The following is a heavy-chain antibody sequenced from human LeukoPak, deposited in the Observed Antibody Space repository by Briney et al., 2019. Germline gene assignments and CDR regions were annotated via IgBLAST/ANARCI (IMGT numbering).Heavy chain of an antibody. CDR3: ARDITDDSSGYSV. CDR1: GYTFTSYG. J-gene: IGHJ6*02. Sequence: APVKVSCKASGYTFTSYGISWVRQAPGQGLEWMGWISAYNGNTNYAQKLQGRVTMTTDTSTSTAYMELRSLRSDDTAVYYCARDITDDSSGYSVWDQGTTVTVSS. V-gene: IGHV1-18*01. CDR2: ISAYNGNT. D-gene: IGHD3-22*01.